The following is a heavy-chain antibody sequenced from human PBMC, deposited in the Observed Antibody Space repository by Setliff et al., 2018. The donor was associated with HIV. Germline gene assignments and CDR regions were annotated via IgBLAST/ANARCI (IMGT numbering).Heavy chain of an antibody. CDR1: GFSFSNYG. CDR2: MLYDGSDR. Sequence: PGESLKISCVASGFSFSNYGMHWVRQAPGKGLEWVAVMLYDGSDRYYADSVKGRFTISRDNSKKTLCLQMNSLRPEDTAVYHCAKARSEYQLMPWYYYMDVWGQGTTVTVSS. J-gene: IGHJ6*03. D-gene: IGHD6-6*01. V-gene: IGHV3-30*18. CDR3: AKARSEYQLMPWYYYMDV.